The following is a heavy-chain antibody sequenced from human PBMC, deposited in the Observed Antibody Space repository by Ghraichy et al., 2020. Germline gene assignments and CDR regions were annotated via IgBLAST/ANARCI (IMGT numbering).Heavy chain of an antibody. Sequence: SETLSLTCTVSGGSISSYYWSWIRQPPGKGLEWIGYIFYSGSTNYNPSLKSRVTTSVDTSKNQFSLKLSSVTAADTAVYYCARGGSQRTFDYWGQGTLVTVSS. CDR2: IFYSGST. CDR3: ARGGSQRTFDY. J-gene: IGHJ4*02. D-gene: IGHD1-26*01. V-gene: IGHV4-59*01. CDR1: GGSISSYY.